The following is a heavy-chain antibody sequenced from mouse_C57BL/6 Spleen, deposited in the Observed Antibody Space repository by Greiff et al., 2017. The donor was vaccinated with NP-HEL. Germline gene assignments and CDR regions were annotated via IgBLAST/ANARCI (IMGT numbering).Heavy chain of an antibody. CDR2: ISYDGSN. V-gene: IGHV3-6*01. Sequence: EVKLVESGPGLVKPSQSLSLTCSVTGYSITSGYYWNWIRQFPGNKLEWMGYISYDGSNNYNPSLKNRISITRDTSKNQFFLKLNSVTTEDTATYYCARDGVYYDYDGGFAYWGQGTLVTVSA. CDR3: ARDGVYYDYDGGFAY. D-gene: IGHD2-4*01. CDR1: GYSITSGYY. J-gene: IGHJ3*01.